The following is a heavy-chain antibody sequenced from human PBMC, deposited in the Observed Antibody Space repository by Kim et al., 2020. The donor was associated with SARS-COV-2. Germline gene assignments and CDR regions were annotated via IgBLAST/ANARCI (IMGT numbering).Heavy chain of an antibody. V-gene: IGHV3-7*01. CDR2: IKQDGSDE. J-gene: IGHJ3*02. CDR3: ATGIAFDM. CDR1: GFIFSSYW. Sequence: GGSLRLSCAASGFIFSSYWMSWVRQAPGKGLEWVANIKQDGSDENYVDSVKGRFTVSRDNGKNSLFLQMNNLRPEDTAVYYCATGIAFDMWGRGTMGTVS.